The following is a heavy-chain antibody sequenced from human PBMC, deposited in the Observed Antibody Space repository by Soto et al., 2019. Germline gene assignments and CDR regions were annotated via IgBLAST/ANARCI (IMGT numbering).Heavy chain of an antibody. CDR2: IFHSGAT. J-gene: IGHJ5*02. CDR1: HGSITSSNW. V-gene: IGHV4-4*02. Sequence: VQLQESGPGLVKPSGTLSLTCAVSHGSITSSNWWTWVRQPPGKRLEWIGEIFHSGATNYNPSLESRVTMSVDNSKNQFSLNLTSVTAADTAVYYCARGSSAAEVYWLDPWGQGTLVIVSS. CDR3: ARGSSAAEVYWLDP. D-gene: IGHD2-2*01.